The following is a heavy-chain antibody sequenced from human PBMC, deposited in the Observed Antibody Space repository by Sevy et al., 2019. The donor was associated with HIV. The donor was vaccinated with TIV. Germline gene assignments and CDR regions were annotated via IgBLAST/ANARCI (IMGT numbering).Heavy chain of an antibody. Sequence: ASVKVSCKASGYTFTGYYMHWVRQAPGQGLEWMGWINPNIGGTNYAQKFQGRVTMTRDTSISTAYMELSRLRSDDTAVYYCARGRSSWFLFDYWGQGTLVTVSS. D-gene: IGHD6-13*01. J-gene: IGHJ4*02. CDR3: ARGRSSWFLFDY. V-gene: IGHV1-2*02. CDR2: INPNIGGT. CDR1: GYTFTGYY.